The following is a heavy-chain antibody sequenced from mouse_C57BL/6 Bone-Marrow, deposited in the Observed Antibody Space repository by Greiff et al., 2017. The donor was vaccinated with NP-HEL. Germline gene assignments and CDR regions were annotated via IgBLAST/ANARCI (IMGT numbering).Heavy chain of an antibody. CDR1: GFTFNDAW. D-gene: IGHD1-1*01. CDR2: IRNKANNHAT. CDR3: TRRDYYGSSYRDY. Sequence: DVKLVESGGGLVQPGGSMKLSCAASGFTFNDAWMDWVRQSPEKGLEWVAEIRNKANNHATYYAESVKGRFTISRDDSKSSVYLQMNSLRAEDTGIYYCTRRDYYGSSYRDYWGQGTTLTVSS. J-gene: IGHJ2*01. V-gene: IGHV6-6*01.